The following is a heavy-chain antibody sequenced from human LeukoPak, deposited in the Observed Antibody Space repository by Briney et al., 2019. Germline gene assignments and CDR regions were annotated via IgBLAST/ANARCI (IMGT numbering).Heavy chain of an antibody. V-gene: IGHV3-30*04. CDR2: ISYDGSNK. J-gene: IGHJ4*02. CDR3: ARERIAAAGRPAYYFDY. Sequence: GRSLRLSCAASGFTFSSYAMHWVRQAPGKRLEWVAVISYDGSNKYYADSVKGRFTISRDNSKNTLYLQMNSLRAEDTAVYYCARERIAAAGRPAYYFDYWGQGTLVTVSS. CDR1: GFTFSSYA. D-gene: IGHD6-13*01.